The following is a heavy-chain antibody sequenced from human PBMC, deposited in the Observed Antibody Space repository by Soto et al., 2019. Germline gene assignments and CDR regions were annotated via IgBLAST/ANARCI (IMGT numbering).Heavy chain of an antibody. Sequence: QLQLQESGSRLVKSSETLSLTCGVSGDTISTGGYSWAWIRQPPGQALEWIGDTYHSGNPYYNPTYKRRVMISVDRSKDQFTLKVCSVTGAVTAVYYCASESYGDYVCYFDPWGQGTLVTVSS. V-gene: IGHV4-30-2*01. D-gene: IGHD4-17*01. CDR2: TYHSGNP. CDR1: GDTISTGGYS. J-gene: IGHJ5*02. CDR3: ASESYGDYVCYFDP.